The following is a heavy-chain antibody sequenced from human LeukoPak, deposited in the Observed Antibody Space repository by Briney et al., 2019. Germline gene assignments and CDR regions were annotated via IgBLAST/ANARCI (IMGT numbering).Heavy chain of an antibody. CDR1: GYSISSGNY. CDR2: IYYSGST. CDR3: ARGVHGDYGY. J-gene: IGHJ4*02. V-gene: IGHV4-61*01. Sequence: SETLSLTFTVSGYSISSGNYCSWIRQPPGKGLEWGGYIYYSGSTNYNPSLKSRVTISVDTSKNQFSLKLSSVTAADTAVYYCARGVHGDYGYWGQGTLVTVSS. D-gene: IGHD4-17*01.